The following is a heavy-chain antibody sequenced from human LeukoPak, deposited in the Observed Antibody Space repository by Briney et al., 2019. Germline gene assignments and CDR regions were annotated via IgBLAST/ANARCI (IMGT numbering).Heavy chain of an antibody. J-gene: IGHJ4*02. CDR3: ARCLTSYYYDSSGYYFDY. CDR1: GFTFSDYY. D-gene: IGHD3-22*01. CDR2: ISSSGSTI. V-gene: IGHV3-11*01. Sequence: GGSLRLSCAASGFTFSDYYMSWIRQAPGKGLEWVSYISSSGSTIYYADSVKGRFTISRDNAKNSLYLQMNSLRAEDTAVYYCARCLTSYYYDSSGYYFDYWGQGTLVTVSS.